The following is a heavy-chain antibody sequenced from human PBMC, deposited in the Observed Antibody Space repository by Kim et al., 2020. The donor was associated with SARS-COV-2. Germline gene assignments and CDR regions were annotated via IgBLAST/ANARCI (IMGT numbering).Heavy chain of an antibody. Sequence: APVKGRFTISRDHSKNTLYLQMNSLRAEDTAVYYCARPTRGLLWFGELVGWGQGTLVTISS. D-gene: IGHD3-10*01. CDR3: ARPTRGLLWFGELVG. J-gene: IGHJ4*02. V-gene: IGHV3-30*01.